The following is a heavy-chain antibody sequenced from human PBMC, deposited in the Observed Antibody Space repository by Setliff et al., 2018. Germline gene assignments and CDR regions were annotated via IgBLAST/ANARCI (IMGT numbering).Heavy chain of an antibody. V-gene: IGHV1-18*01. D-gene: IGHD2-2*01. CDR1: GYTFTDYG. CDR2: XXXXXXXX. J-gene: IGHJ4*02. Sequence: ASVNVSCKASGYTFTDYGVTWVRQAPGQGXEWGXXXXXXXXXXXXXXKFQXRIXXXTDTSTTTAYMELKSLRSDDTAIYYCSRLVRYCTRTSCQRLSGDDYWGQGALVTV. CDR3: SRLVRYCTRTSCQRLSGDDY.